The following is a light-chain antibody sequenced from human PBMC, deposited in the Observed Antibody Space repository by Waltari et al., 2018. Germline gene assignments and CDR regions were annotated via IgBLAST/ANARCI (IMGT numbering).Light chain of an antibody. J-gene: IGKJ2*01. Sequence: IQMTQSPSSLSVSVGDRVTITCRASQRISSYLNWYQQIPGQAPKLLIYGASSLQSGVPSRFSGSGSGTHFALTISSLQSADFATYYCQQSYSTPHTFGQGPRWRS. CDR1: QRISSY. CDR3: QQSYSTPHT. CDR2: GAS. V-gene: IGKV1-39*01.